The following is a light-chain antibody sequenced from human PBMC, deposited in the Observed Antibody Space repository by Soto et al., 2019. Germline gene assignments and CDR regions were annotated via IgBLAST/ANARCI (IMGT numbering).Light chain of an antibody. J-gene: IGKJ4*02. CDR2: RAS. CDR1: QSVSSSF. V-gene: IGKV3-20*01. CDR3: QQYESSPLT. Sequence: EIVLTQSPDTLSLSPGERATLSCRASQSVSSSFLAWYHQKPGQAHRLLIYRASSRATGIPDRFTGSGSGTDFTLTISRLDPEDCAVYYCQQYESSPLTFGGGTKVEIK.